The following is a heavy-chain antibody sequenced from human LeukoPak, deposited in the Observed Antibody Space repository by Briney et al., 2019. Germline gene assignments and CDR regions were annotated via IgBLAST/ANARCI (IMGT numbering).Heavy chain of an antibody. CDR3: ARLLNYDFWSGYGPDYFDY. J-gene: IGHJ4*02. V-gene: IGHV4-59*11. CDR1: GGSISSHY. Sequence: SETLSLTCTVSGGSISSHYWSWIRQPPGKGLEWIGYIYYSGSINYNPSLKSRVTISVDTSKNQFSLKLSSVTAADTAVYYCARLLNYDFWSGYGPDYFDYWGQGTLVTVSS. CDR2: IYYSGSI. D-gene: IGHD3-3*01.